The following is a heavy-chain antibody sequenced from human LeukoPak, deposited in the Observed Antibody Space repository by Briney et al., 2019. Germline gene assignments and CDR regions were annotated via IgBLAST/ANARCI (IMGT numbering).Heavy chain of an antibody. Sequence: SGGSXXSSSYYWGWIRQPPGKGLEWIGSIYYSGSTYYNPSLKSRATISVDTSKNPFSLKLSSVTAADTAVYYCARRRITGDLDYWGQGTLVTVSS. CDR1: GGSXXSSSYY. V-gene: IGHV4-39*01. CDR2: IYYSGST. CDR3: ARRRITGDLDY. J-gene: IGHJ4*02. D-gene: IGHD1-20*01.